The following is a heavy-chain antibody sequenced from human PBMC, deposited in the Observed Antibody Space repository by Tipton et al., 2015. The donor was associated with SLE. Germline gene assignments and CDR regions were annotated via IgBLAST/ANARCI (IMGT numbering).Heavy chain of an antibody. CDR2: IYYSGST. CDR3: ARADYGDPIKSPDAFDI. Sequence: TLSLTCTVSGGSISSYYWSWFRQPPGKGLEWIGYIYYSGSTNYNPSLKSRVTISVDTSKNQFSLKLSSVTAADTAVYYCARADYGDPIKSPDAFDIWGQGTMVTVSS. V-gene: IGHV4-59*01. CDR1: GGSISSYY. J-gene: IGHJ3*02. D-gene: IGHD4-17*01.